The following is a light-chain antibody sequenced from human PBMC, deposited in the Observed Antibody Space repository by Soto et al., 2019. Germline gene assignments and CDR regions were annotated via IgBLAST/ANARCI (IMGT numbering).Light chain of an antibody. CDR3: QQYGMGRA. CDR2: DAS. CDR1: QSIGRA. J-gene: IGKJ1*01. Sequence: DIQMTQSPSTLSASVGDRVTITCRASQSIGRALAWYQHQPGKAPKLLIYDASTLESGVPSRFSGIGSGTEFALSISSLQPDDFATYFCQQYGMGRAFGQGTKVHIK. V-gene: IGKV1-5*01.